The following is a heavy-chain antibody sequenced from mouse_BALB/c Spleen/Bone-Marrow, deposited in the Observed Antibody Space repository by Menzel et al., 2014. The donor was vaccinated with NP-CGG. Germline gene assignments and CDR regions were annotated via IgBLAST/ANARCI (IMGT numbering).Heavy chain of an antibody. CDR3: ARYWDAY. CDR2: IDPNTYYT. Sequence: QVQLQQSRAELAKPGASVKMSCKASGYPFTNYWMHWVKQRPGQGLEWIGYIDPNTYYTRYNQKFKDKATLTADKSSSTAYLQLSSLTSEDSAVYYCARYWDAYWGQGTLVTVSA. J-gene: IGHJ3*01. CDR1: GYPFTNYW. V-gene: IGHV1-7*01. D-gene: IGHD4-1*01.